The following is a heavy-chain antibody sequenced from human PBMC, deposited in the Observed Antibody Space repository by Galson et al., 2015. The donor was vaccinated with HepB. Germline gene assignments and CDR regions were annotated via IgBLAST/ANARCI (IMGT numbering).Heavy chain of an antibody. CDR2: INPSGGST. Sequence: SVKVSCKASGYTFTSYYMHWVRQAPGQGLEWMGIINPSGGSTSYAQKFQGRVTMTRDTSTSTVYMELSSLRSEDTAVYYCARGPPGQEANVDYGGDDYWGQGTLVTVSS. CDR1: GYTFTSYY. V-gene: IGHV1-46*01. J-gene: IGHJ4*02. D-gene: IGHD4-23*01. CDR3: ARGPPGQEANVDYGGDDY.